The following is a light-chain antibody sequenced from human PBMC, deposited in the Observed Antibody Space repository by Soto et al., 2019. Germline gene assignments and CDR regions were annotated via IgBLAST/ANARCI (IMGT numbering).Light chain of an antibody. CDR1: QSVSSF. J-gene: IGKJ4*01. Sequence: DIQMTQSPSSLSASVGDRVTITCRASQSVSSFLNWYQHKPGKAPKLLIYAASSLQSGVPSRFSGSSSATDFTLTISSLQPEDFATYYCQQSHSIPLTFGGGTKVEIK. CDR2: AAS. CDR3: QQSHSIPLT. V-gene: IGKV1-39*01.